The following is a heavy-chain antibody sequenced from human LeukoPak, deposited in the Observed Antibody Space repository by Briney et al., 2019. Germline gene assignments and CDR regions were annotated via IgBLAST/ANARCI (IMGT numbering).Heavy chain of an antibody. J-gene: IGHJ4*02. CDR1: GDSVSSNSAA. CDR2: TYYRSKWYN. CDR3: ARGHIGQQWLDRVFDY. D-gene: IGHD6-19*01. Sequence: SQTLSLTCAISGDSVSSNSAAWNWIRQSPSRGLEWLGRTYYRSKWYNDYAVSVKSRITINPDTSKNQFSLQLNSVTPEDTAVYYCARGHIGQQWLDRVFDYWAREPWSPSPQ. V-gene: IGHV6-1*01.